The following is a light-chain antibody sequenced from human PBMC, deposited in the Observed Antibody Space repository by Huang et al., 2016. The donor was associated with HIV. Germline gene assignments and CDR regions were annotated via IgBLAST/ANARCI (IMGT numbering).Light chain of an antibody. CDR1: QGVHNSY. CDR3: QQYGTLPYT. J-gene: IGKJ2*01. CDR2: GAS. Sequence: EIVLTQSPVTLSLSPGEGASLSCRASQGVHNSYLAWYQQKPGQAPRLLIFGASNRATGVPHRFRGSESGTYFTLTISGLDPEDFAVYYCQQYGTLPYTFGQGTKLEI. V-gene: IGKV3-20*01.